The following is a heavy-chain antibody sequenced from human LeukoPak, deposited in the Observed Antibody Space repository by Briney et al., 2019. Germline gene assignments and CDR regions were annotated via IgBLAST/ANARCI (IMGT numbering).Heavy chain of an antibody. CDR1: GGSISSGGYY. CDR2: IYHSGST. CDR3: ARDPPALKIAAAGSPDY. D-gene: IGHD6-13*01. J-gene: IGHJ4*02. Sequence: SQTLSLTCTVSGGSISSGGYYWSWIRQPPGKGLEWIGYIYHSGSTYYNPSLKSRVTISVDTSKNQFSLKLSSVTAADTAVYYCARDPPALKIAAAGSPDYWGQGTLVTVSS. V-gene: IGHV4-30-2*01.